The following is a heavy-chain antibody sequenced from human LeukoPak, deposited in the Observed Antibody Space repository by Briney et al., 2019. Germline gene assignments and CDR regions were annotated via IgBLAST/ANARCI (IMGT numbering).Heavy chain of an antibody. D-gene: IGHD3-22*01. V-gene: IGHV1-2*02. CDR3: AQGYYDGGHYHYDGGSVDC. CDR2: INPNSGGTDT. CDR1: GDTFTDYY. Sequence: RASVKVSCKAFGDTFTDYYMHWGREAPGQGLEWMGYINPNSGGTDTIYARKFQGRVTMTTDSSSSTAYMELSRLRSEDTAVYYCAQGYYDGGHYHYDGGSVDCWGQGTNVTVSS. J-gene: IGHJ4*02.